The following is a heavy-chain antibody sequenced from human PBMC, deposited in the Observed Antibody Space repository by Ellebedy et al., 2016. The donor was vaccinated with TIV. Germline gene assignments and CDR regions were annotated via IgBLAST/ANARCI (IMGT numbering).Heavy chain of an antibody. CDR3: VRGLFFDWSEDGSDF. J-gene: IGHJ3*01. CDR2: IWYDGSNI. CDR1: GFTFSSYW. D-gene: IGHD3/OR15-3a*01. Sequence: PGGSLRLSCAASGFTFSSYWMSWVRQAPGKGLEWVAIIWYDGSNIYYADSVKGRFTISRDNSKNTLYLQMNSLRAEDTAVYYCVRGLFFDWSEDGSDFWGQGTKVTVSS. V-gene: IGHV3-33*08.